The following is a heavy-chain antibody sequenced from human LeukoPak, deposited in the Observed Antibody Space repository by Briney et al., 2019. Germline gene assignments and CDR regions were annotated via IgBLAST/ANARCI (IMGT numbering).Heavy chain of an antibody. V-gene: IGHV4-4*02. CDR2: INYSGST. D-gene: IGHD2-21*02. CDR1: GGSISSSNW. J-gene: IGHJ1*01. Sequence: SGTLSLTCAVSGGSISSSNWWSWVRQPPGKGLEWIGSINYSGSTHYNPSLKSRVTISVDTSKNQFSLTLTSVTAADTAVYYCARHLGNCGGDCYWNQYFQHWGQGTLLTVSS. CDR3: ARHLGNCGGDCYWNQYFQH.